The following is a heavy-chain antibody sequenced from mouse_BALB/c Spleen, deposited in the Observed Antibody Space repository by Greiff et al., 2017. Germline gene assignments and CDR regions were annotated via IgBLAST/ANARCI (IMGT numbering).Heavy chain of an antibody. CDR1: GYTFTSYW. J-gene: IGHJ2*01. CDR2: IDPSDSYT. V-gene: IGHV1S127*01. Sequence: QVQLQQPGAELVKPGASVKMSCKASGYTFTSYWMHWVKQRPGQGLEWIGTIDPSDSYTSYNQKFKGKATLTVDTSSSTAYMQLSSLTSEDSAVYYCTRYYYGSTVFDYWGQGTTLTVSS. CDR3: TRYYYGSTVFDY. D-gene: IGHD1-1*01.